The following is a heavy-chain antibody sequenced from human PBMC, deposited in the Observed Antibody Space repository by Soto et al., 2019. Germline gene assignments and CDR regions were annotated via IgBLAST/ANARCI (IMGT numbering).Heavy chain of an antibody. V-gene: IGHV4-34*01. Sequence: KASETLSLTCAVYGGSFSGYYWSWIRQPPGKGLEWIGEINHSGSTNYNPSLKSRVTISVDTSKNQFSLKLSSVTAADTAVYYRAGERSGGYYRLAIIDYWGQGTLVTVSS. D-gene: IGHD3-22*01. J-gene: IGHJ4*02. CDR3: AGERSGGYYRLAIIDY. CDR2: INHSGST. CDR1: GGSFSGYY.